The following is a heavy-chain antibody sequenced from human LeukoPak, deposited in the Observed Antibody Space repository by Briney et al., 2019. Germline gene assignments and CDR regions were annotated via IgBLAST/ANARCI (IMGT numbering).Heavy chain of an antibody. CDR3: ARDPEPLRLGELSLIDY. J-gene: IGHJ4*02. CDR2: INPNSGGT. V-gene: IGHV1-2*02. D-gene: IGHD3-16*02. CDR1: GYTFTGYY. Sequence: GASVKVSCKASGYTFTGYYMHWVRQAPGQGLEWMGWINPNSGGTNYAQKFQGRVTMTRDTSISTAYMELSRLRSDDTAVYYCARDPEPLRLGELSLIDYWGQGTLVTVSS.